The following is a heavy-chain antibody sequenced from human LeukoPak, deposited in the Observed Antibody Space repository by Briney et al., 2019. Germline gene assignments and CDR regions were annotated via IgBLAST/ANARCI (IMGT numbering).Heavy chain of an antibody. CDR2: IYTSGST. V-gene: IGHV4-4*07. CDR3: ATTRVGFSYFDY. J-gene: IGHJ4*02. CDR1: GGSISSYY. Sequence: PSETLSLTCTASGGSISSYYWSWIRQPAGKGLEWIGRIYTSGSTNYNPSLKSRVTISVDKSKNQFSLKLSSVTAADTAVYYCATTRVGFSYFDYWGQGTLVTVSS. D-gene: IGHD1-26*01.